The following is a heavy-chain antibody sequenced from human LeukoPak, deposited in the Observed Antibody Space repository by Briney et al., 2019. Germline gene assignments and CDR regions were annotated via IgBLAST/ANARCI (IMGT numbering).Heavy chain of an antibody. D-gene: IGHD5-12*01. V-gene: IGHV3-30-3*01. J-gene: IGHJ4*02. CDR1: GFTFSSYA. Sequence: GGSLRLSCAASGFTFSSYAMHWVCQAPGKGLEWVAVISYDGSNKYYADSVKGRFTISRDNSKNTLYLQMNSLRAEDTAVYYCARKRGYSGYEHDYWGQGTLVTVSS. CDR3: ARKRGYSGYEHDY. CDR2: ISYDGSNK.